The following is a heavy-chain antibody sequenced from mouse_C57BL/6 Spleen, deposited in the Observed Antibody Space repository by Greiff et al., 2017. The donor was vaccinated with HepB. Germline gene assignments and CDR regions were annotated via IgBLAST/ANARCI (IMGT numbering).Heavy chain of an antibody. CDR2: ISSGSSTI. CDR1: GFTFSDYG. V-gene: IGHV5-17*01. D-gene: IGHD1-1*01. CDR3: ARSYDYAMDY. J-gene: IGHJ4*01. Sequence: EVQVVESGGGLVKPGGSLKLSCAASGFTFSDYGMHWVRQAPEKGLEWVAYISSGSSTIYYADTVKGRFTIARDNAKNTLFLQMTSLRSEDTAMYYCARSYDYAMDYWGQGTSVTVSS.